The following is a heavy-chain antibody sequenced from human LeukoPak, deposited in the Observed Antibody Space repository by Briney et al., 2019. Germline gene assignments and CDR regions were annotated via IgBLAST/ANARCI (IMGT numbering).Heavy chain of an antibody. J-gene: IGHJ4*02. CDR1: GFTFSNVW. D-gene: IGHD4-17*01. CDR2: IKRKSDGGTT. CDR3: AKGDGDYDY. V-gene: IGHV3-15*01. Sequence: GGSLRLSCAASGFTFSNVWMNWVRQAPGNGLEWVGRIKRKSDGGTTDYAAPVKGRFTISRDDSKNTLYLQMNSLRAEDTAVYYCAKGDGDYDYWGQGTLVTVSS.